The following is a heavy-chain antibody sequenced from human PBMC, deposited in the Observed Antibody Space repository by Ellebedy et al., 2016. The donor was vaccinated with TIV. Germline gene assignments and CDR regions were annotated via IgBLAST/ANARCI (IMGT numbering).Heavy chain of an antibody. CDR3: ARGSKPFDP. Sequence: AASVKVSCKASGYTLTNYDINWARQATGQGLEWVGWMNPSSGITGYAQKFQGRVTMTRNTSISTAYMELSSLRSEDTAVYYCARGSKPFDPWGQGTLVTVSS. V-gene: IGHV1-8*01. J-gene: IGHJ5*02. CDR2: MNPSSGIT. CDR1: GYTLTNYD.